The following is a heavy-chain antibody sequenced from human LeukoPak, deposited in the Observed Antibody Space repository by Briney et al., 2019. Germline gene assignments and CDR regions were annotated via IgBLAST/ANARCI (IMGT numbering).Heavy chain of an antibody. D-gene: IGHD2-15*01. J-gene: IGHJ4*02. CDR1: GFTFSNAW. Sequence: GGSLRLSCAASGFTFSNAWMSWVPQAPGKGLEWVGRIKSKTDGGTTDYAAPVKGRFTISRDDSKNTLYLQMNSLKTEDTAVYYCTTDRYCSGGSCYLLHEWGQGTLVTVSS. CDR3: TTDRYCSGGSCYLLHE. CDR2: IKSKTDGGTT. V-gene: IGHV3-15*01.